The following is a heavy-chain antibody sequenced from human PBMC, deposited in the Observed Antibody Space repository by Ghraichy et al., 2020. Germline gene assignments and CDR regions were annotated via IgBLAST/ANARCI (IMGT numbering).Heavy chain of an antibody. Sequence: GGSLRLSCAASGFSFSSHGIHWVRQAPGKGLEWVAVIGNDGSAKFYADSVKGRFTLSRDNSKNTLYLQMNSLRAEDTSVYYCAREGRDYPHVDWYFDLWGRGTLVTVSS. J-gene: IGHJ2*01. CDR1: GFSFSSHG. CDR2: IGNDGSAK. CDR3: AREGRDYPHVDWYFDL. D-gene: IGHD4-11*01. V-gene: IGHV3-30*03.